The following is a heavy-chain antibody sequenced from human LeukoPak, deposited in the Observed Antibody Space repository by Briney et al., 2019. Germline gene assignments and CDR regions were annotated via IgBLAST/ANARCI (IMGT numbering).Heavy chain of an antibody. CDR1: GFTFSSYW. CDR2: IKQDGSEK. D-gene: IGHD3-10*01. J-gene: IGHJ4*02. V-gene: IGHV3-7*01. Sequence: PGGSLRLPCAASGFTFSSYWMSWVRQAPGKGLEWVANIKQDGSEKYYVDSVKGRFTISRDNAKNSLYLQMNSLRAEDTAVYYCARVPASVGFGEPDWGQGTLVTVSS. CDR3: ARVPASVGFGEPD.